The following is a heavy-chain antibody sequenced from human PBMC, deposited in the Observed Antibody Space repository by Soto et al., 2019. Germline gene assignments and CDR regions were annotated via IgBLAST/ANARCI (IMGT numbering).Heavy chain of an antibody. CDR2: IYSSGST. V-gene: IGHV4-59*01. J-gene: IGHJ5*02. CDR3: ARDLGGWYWFDP. D-gene: IGHD6-19*01. CDR1: GGSITSYY. Sequence: QVQLQESGPRLVKPSETLSLTCTVSGGSITSYYWNWIRQPPGKGLQWIGYIYSSGSTMYNPSLKSRVTMSVDTSKNPFSLTLNSVTAADTAVYYCARDLGGWYWFDPWGQGTLVTVSS.